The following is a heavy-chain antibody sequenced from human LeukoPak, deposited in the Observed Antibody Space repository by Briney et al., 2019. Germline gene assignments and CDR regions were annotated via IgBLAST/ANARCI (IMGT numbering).Heavy chain of an antibody. CDR2: IFYTGIT. D-gene: IGHD2/OR15-2a*01. CDR3: ARAKQPDVSTLCFDL. J-gene: IGHJ5*02. Sequence: PSETLSLTCTVSGGSISSPYWSWIRQPPGKGLEWIGYIFYTGITSYNPSLKSRVTMSVDTSKNQFSLKLSSVTAADTAVYYCARAKQPDVSTLCFDLWGRGTLVVVSS. V-gene: IGHV4-59*08. CDR1: GGSISSPY.